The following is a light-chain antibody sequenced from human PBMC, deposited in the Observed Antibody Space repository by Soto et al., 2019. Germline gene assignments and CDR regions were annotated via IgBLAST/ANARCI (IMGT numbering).Light chain of an antibody. CDR2: QDN. CDR1: KLGDKY. V-gene: IGLV3-1*01. CDR3: QAWDSSTVV. Sequence: SYELTQPPSVSVSPGQTASITCSGDKLGDKYACWYQHKPGQSPVLVVYQDNKRPSGIPERFSGSNSGNTATLTISGTQALDEADYYCQAWDSSTVVFGGGTKPPS. J-gene: IGLJ3*02.